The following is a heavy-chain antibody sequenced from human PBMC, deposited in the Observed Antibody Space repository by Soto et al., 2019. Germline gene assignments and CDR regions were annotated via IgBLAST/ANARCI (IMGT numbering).Heavy chain of an antibody. CDR3: ARGDATKIVVTTYYAMDV. CDR1: GGTFSSYG. V-gene: IGHV1-69*13. J-gene: IGHJ6*02. D-gene: IGHD4-17*01. Sequence: GASVKVSCKASGGTFSSYGISWVRQAPGRGLEWMGWISAYNGNTNYAQKFQGRVTITADESTNIVYMDVTSLRSEDTAVYYCARGDATKIVVTTYYAMDVWGQGTTVTISS. CDR2: ISAYNGNT.